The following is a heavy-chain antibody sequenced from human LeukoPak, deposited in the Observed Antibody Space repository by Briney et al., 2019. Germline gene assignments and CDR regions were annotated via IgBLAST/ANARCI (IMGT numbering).Heavy chain of an antibody. CDR3: ALNKGDY. J-gene: IGHJ4*01. CDR1: GFTFSSHA. Sequence: GGSLRLSCAASGFTFSSHAMSWVRQAPGKGLEWVSAISGSGDTTYYADSVRGRFTISRGNSKNTQYLHMNSLRAEDTAIYYCALNKGDYWGQGTLVTASP. CDR2: ISGSGDTT. V-gene: IGHV3-23*01.